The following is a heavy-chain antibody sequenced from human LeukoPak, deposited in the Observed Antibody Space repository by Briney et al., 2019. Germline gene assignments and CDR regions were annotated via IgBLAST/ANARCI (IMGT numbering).Heavy chain of an antibody. Sequence: ASVKVSCKASGYTFTSYGISWVRQAPGQGLEWMGWISAYNGNTNYAQKLQGRVTMTTDTSTSTAYMELRSLRSDDTAVYYCARGRTMVRGVIMAPDYWGQGTLVTVSS. CDR1: GYTFTSYG. D-gene: IGHD3-10*01. CDR3: ARGRTMVRGVIMAPDY. V-gene: IGHV1-18*01. CDR2: ISAYNGNT. J-gene: IGHJ4*02.